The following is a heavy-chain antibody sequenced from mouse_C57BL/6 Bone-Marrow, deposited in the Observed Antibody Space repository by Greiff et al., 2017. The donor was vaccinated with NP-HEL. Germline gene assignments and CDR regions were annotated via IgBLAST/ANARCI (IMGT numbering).Heavy chain of an antibody. CDR2: IRNKANGYTT. J-gene: IGHJ1*03. V-gene: IGHV7-3*01. CDR3: ARYYGSSYWYFDV. D-gene: IGHD1-1*01. Sequence: EVKLMESGGGLVQPGGSLSLSCAASGFTFTDYYMSWVRQPPGKALEWLGFIRNKANGYTTEYSASVKGRFTISRDNSQSILYLQMNALRAEDSATYYCARYYGSSYWYFDVWGTGTTVTVS. CDR1: GFTFTDYY.